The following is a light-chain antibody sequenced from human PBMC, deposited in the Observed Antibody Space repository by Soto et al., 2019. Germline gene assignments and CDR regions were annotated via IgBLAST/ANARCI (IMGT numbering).Light chain of an antibody. V-gene: IGLV2-14*03. Sequence: QSALTQPASVSGSPGQSITISCTGTSNDVGGYNYVSWYQQHPGKATKLMIYDVSNRPSGVSNRFSGSKSGNTASLTISGLQAEDEADYYCGSYTSSSTVFGGGTKLTVL. CDR2: DVS. CDR1: SNDVGGYNY. CDR3: GSYTSSSTV. J-gene: IGLJ2*01.